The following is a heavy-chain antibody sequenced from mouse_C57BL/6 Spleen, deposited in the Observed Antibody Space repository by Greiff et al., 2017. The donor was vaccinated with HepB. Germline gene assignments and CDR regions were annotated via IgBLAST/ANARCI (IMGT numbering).Heavy chain of an antibody. Sequence: VQLQQSGPELVKPGASVKISCKASGYSFTGYYMNWVKQSPEKSLEWIGEINPSTGGTTYNQKFKAKATLTADKSSSTAYMQLKSLTSEDSAVYYCARSEGSSGYRAMDYWGQGTPVTVSS. J-gene: IGHJ4*01. V-gene: IGHV1-42*01. CDR1: GYSFTGYY. CDR2: INPSTGGT. CDR3: ARSEGSSGYRAMDY. D-gene: IGHD3-2*02.